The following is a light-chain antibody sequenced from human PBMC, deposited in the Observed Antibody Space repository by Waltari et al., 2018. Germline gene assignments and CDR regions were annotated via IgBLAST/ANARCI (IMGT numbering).Light chain of an antibody. Sequence: QLELTQSPSASASLGASVKLTCTPSSGHGRYAIAWHQQQPGRGPRYLMNVDIDGSHTKGDGIPDRFSGSSSGAERSLTISSLQSEDEADYYCQTWGTGIVVFGGGTKLTVL. CDR2: VDIDGSH. CDR1: SGHGRYA. CDR3: QTWGTGIVV. J-gene: IGLJ2*01. V-gene: IGLV4-69*01.